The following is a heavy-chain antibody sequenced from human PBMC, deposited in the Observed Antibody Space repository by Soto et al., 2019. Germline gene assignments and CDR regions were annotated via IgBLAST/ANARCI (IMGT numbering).Heavy chain of an antibody. V-gene: IGHV3-23*01. CDR1: GFTFSSYA. Sequence: GGSLRLSCAASGFTFSSYAMSWVRQAPGKGLEWVSAISGSGGSTYYADSVKGRFTISRDNSKNTLYLQMNSLRAEDTAVYYCAKQGMEWDIYKYYFDYWGQGTLVTVSS. D-gene: IGHD3-3*01. CDR2: ISGSGGST. J-gene: IGHJ4*02. CDR3: AKQGMEWDIYKYYFDY.